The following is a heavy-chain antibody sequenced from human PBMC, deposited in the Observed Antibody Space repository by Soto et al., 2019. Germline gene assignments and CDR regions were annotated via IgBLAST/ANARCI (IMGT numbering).Heavy chain of an antibody. D-gene: IGHD3-10*01. J-gene: IGHJ6*02. CDR3: ARDRSGPSSYYGMDV. Sequence: PGGSLRLSCAAPRFTGSSNYMSWVRQAPGKGLEWASVIYGDGTTYYADSVKGRFTISRDNSKNMLYLQMNSLRAEDTAGYYCARDRSGPSSYYGMDVWGQGTTVTVS. CDR2: IYGDGTT. CDR1: RFTGSSNY. V-gene: IGHV3-53*01.